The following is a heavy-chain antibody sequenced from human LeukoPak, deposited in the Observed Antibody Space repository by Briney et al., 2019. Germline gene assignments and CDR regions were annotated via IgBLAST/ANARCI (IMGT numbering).Heavy chain of an antibody. CDR1: GYTFTSYY. CDR2: INPSGGST. CDR3: ARDLLDYGGNSGFDY. V-gene: IGHV1-46*01. Sequence: ASVTVSFKASGYTFTSYYMHWVRQAPGQGLEWMGIINPSGGSTSYAQKFQGRVTMTRDTSTSTVYMELSSLRSEDTAVYYCARDLLDYGGNSGFDYWGQGTLVTVSS. J-gene: IGHJ4*02. D-gene: IGHD4-23*01.